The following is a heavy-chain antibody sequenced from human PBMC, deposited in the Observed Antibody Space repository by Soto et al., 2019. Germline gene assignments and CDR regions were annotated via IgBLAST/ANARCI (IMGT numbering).Heavy chain of an antibody. CDR3: ARENYLYSSGGFYYYDMDV. V-gene: IGHV4-59*01. Sequence: NPSDTLSLTSIVSGDSINSYHWSWIRQPPGKGLEWIGYIYYSGSTNYNPSLRSRATISVDMSKNHFSLELTSVTAADTAVYYCARENYLYSSGGFYYYDMDVWGQGTTVTVS. J-gene: IGHJ6*02. D-gene: IGHD6-25*01. CDR2: IYYSGST. CDR1: GDSINSYH.